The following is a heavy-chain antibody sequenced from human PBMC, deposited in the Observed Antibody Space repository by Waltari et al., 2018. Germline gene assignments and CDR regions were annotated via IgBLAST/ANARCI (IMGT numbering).Heavy chain of an antibody. CDR1: GGTFSSYP. J-gene: IGHJ3*02. CDR2: IIPILGTA. CDR3: ARGGAVAVDAFDI. Sequence: QVQLVQSGAEVKKPGSSVKVSCKAPGGTFSSYPISWVRQAPGQGLEWMVRIIPILGTANYAQKFEGRVTITADKSTSTAYMELSRLRAEDTAVYYCARGGAVAVDAFDIWGQGTMVTGSS. V-gene: IGHV1-69*08. D-gene: IGHD6-19*01.